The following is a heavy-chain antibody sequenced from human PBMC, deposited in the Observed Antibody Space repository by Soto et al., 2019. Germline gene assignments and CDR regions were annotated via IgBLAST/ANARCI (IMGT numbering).Heavy chain of an antibody. J-gene: IGHJ4*02. CDR1: GFTFNRTW. Sequence: EVQLVESGGALVQSGGSLRLSCVASGFTFNRTWMTWVRQAPGKELEWVANIRPDGSGKSLVDSVKGRFDVSRDNAKNSLYLQMSSLRAEDTAVYYCALNRGEGSGFCSCWGQGTLVTVSS. CDR3: ALNRGEGSGFCSC. V-gene: IGHV3-7*01. D-gene: IGHD3-10*01. CDR2: IRPDGSGK.